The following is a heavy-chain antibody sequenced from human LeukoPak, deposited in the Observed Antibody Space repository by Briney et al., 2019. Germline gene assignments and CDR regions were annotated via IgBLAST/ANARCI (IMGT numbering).Heavy chain of an antibody. Sequence: PSETLSLTCTVSGGSISSYYWSWIRQPPGKGLEWIGEINHSGSTNYNPSLKSRVTISVDKSKNQFSLKLSSVTAADTAVYYCARVNSSGWYILGYWGQGTLVTVSS. D-gene: IGHD6-19*01. V-gene: IGHV4-34*01. CDR2: INHSGST. J-gene: IGHJ4*02. CDR1: GGSISSYY. CDR3: ARVNSSGWYILGY.